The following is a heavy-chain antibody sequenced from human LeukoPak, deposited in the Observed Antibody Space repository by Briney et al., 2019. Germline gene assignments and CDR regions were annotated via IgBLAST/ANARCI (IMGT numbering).Heavy chain of an antibody. CDR3: AKTQWKVGATDYFDY. D-gene: IGHD1-26*01. J-gene: IGHJ4*02. CDR1: GFAFNNYA. V-gene: IGHV3-23*01. Sequence: GGSLRPSCAASGFAFNNYAMTWVRQAPGKGLEWVSNINDNGGQRHYADSVKGRFTISRDNSKNTLFLQMDGLRAEDTAVYYCAKTQWKVGATDYFDYWGQGILVTVSS. CDR2: INDNGGQR.